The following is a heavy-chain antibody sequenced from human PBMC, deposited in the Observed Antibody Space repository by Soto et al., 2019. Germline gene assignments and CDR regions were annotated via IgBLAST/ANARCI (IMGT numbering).Heavy chain of an antibody. CDR1: GGSISSGGYS. CDR3: ARAKDYYGSGSYRGVNWFDP. Sequence: QLQLQESGSGLVKPSQTLSLTCAVSGGSISSGGYSWSWIRQPPGKGLEWIGYIYHSGSTYYNPSLKSRVTISVARSKNQFSLKLSSVTAADTAVYYCARAKDYYGSGSYRGVNWFDPWGQGTLVTVSS. J-gene: IGHJ5*02. CDR2: IYHSGST. D-gene: IGHD3-10*01. V-gene: IGHV4-30-2*01.